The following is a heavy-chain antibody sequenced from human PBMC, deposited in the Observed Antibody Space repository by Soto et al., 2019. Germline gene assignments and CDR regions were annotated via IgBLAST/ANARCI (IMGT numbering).Heavy chain of an antibody. CDR2: IIPIFGTA. J-gene: IGHJ3*02. D-gene: IGHD1-1*01. CDR1: GGAFSSYA. V-gene: IGHV1-69*13. CDR3: ASPYNWNYGYYAFDI. Sequence: SVKVSCKASGGAFSSYAISWVRQAPGQGLEWMGGIIPIFGTANYAQKFQGRVTITADESTSTAYMELSSLRSEDTAVYYCASPYNWNYGYYAFDIWGQGTMVTVSS.